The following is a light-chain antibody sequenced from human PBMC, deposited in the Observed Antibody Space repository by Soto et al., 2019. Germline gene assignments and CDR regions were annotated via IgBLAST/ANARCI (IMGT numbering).Light chain of an antibody. J-gene: IGKJ1*01. CDR2: GAF. Sequence: EIVLTQSPGTLSLSPGERATLSCRASQSIRSNFLSWYQQKPGQAPRLLIHGAFTRATGIPDRFSGRGSGTDFTLTISSLEPEDFAVYFCQQYVSSVWTLGQGTNVEIK. CDR1: QSIRSNF. V-gene: IGKV3-20*01. CDR3: QQYVSSVWT.